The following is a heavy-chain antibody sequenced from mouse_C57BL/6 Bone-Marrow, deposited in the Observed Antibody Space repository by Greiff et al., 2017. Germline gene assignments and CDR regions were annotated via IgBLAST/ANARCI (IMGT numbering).Heavy chain of an antibody. J-gene: IGHJ4*01. CDR2: ISDGGSYT. CDR3: ARKRRVPMDY. Sequence: EVKLVESGGGLVKPGGSLKLSCAASGFTFSSYAMSWVRQTPEKRLEWVATISDGGSYTYYPDNVKGRFTISRDNAKNNLFLQMTSLRSEDTAMYYCARKRRVPMDYWGQGTSVTVSS. V-gene: IGHV5-4*03. CDR1: GFTFSSYA.